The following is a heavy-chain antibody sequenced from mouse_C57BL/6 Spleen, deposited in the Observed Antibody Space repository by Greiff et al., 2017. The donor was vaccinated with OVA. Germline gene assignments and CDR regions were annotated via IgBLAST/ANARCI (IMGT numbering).Heavy chain of an antibody. D-gene: IGHD2-4*01. V-gene: IGHV1-63*01. CDR3: AREVAYDYYWYFDV. CDR1: GYTFTNYW. CDR2: IYPGGGYT. J-gene: IGHJ1*03. Sequence: VKLVESGAELVRPGTSVKMSCKASGYTFTNYWIGWAKQRPGHGLEWIGDIYPGGGYTNYNEKFKGKATLTADKSSSTAYMQFSSLTSEDSAIYYCAREVAYDYYWYFDVWGTGTTVTVSS.